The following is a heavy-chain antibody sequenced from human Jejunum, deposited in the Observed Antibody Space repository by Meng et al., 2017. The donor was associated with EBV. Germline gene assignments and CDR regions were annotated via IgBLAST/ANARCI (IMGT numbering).Heavy chain of an antibody. Sequence: QGQPQGSGPGLVKPSAPLSLTCVVSGYSMSNSNWWGWIRQPPGKGLEWIGYIYYTGTTYYNPSLKSRVTMSIDTSKNHFSLKLTSVTTMDTAVYYCAKRMPGTGFDYWGQGTLVTVSS. CDR3: AKRMPGTGFDY. CDR2: IYYTGTT. CDR1: GYSMSNSNW. J-gene: IGHJ4*02. V-gene: IGHV4-28*01. D-gene: IGHD1-1*01.